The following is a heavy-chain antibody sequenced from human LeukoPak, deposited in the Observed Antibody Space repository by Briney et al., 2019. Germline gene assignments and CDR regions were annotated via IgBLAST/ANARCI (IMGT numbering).Heavy chain of an antibody. D-gene: IGHD5-12*01. V-gene: IGHV1-2*02. CDR3: ARDWRGSGYDQIDY. CDR1: GYSFSSYG. J-gene: IGHJ4*02. CDR2: INPNSGGT. Sequence: ASVKVSRKASGYSFSSYGISWVRQAPGQGLEWMGWINPNSGGTNYAQKFQGRVTMTRDTSISTAYMELSRLRSDDTAVYYCARDWRGSGYDQIDYWGQGTLVTVSS.